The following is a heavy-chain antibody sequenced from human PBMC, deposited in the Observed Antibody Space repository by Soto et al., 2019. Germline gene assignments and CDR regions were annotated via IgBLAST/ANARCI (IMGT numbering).Heavy chain of an antibody. CDR1: GISVSDHY. J-gene: IGHJ4*02. V-gene: IGHV3-72*01. CDR3: ARGGYCGGGACFSGSIWSF. Sequence: EVQLVESGGGLVQPGGSLTLSCAASGISVSDHYMDWVRQAPGKGLEWVGRSRSIAYSYTTEYAASVKGRFTISRDDSKDTLLLQMDSLRTDDTAVYFCARGGYCGGGACFSGSIWSFWGQGSLVSVSS. CDR2: SRSIAYSYTT. D-gene: IGHD2-21*01.